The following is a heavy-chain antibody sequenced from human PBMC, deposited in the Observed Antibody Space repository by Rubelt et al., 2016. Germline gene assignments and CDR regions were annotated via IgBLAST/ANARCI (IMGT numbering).Heavy chain of an antibody. J-gene: IGHJ4*02. D-gene: IGHD5-24*01. Sequence: TNYADSVKGRFTISRDNAKNSLYLQMNSLRAEDTAVYYCARRRDGYLFDYWGQGTLVTVSS. V-gene: IGHV3-11*06. CDR3: ARRRDGYLFDY. CDR2: T.